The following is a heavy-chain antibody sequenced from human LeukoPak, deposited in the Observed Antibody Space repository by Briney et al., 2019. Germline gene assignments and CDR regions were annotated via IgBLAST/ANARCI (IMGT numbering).Heavy chain of an antibody. CDR3: AKDLSGGYHSYYFDF. V-gene: IGHV3-30*02. J-gene: IGHJ4*02. D-gene: IGHD5-18*01. Sequence: GGSLRLSCAASGISFSSYGMHWVRQAPGKGLEWVAFIRFDGSNYYYGDSVKGRFTISRDNSKNTLYLQMNSLRNEDTAVYFCAKDLSGGYHSYYFDFWGQGTPVTVPS. CDR1: GISFSSYG. CDR2: IRFDGSNY.